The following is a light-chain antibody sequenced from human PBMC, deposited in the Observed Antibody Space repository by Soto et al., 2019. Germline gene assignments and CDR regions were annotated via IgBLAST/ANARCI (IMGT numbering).Light chain of an antibody. Sequence: DIQMTQSPSSLSPSVGDRVTITCRASQSISSYLNWYQQKPGKAPKLLIYAASSLQSGVPSRFSGSGSGTDFTLTISSLQPEDFATYYCQQSYSTAFGPGTKVDIK. J-gene: IGKJ3*01. V-gene: IGKV1-39*01. CDR3: QQSYSTA. CDR1: QSISSY. CDR2: AAS.